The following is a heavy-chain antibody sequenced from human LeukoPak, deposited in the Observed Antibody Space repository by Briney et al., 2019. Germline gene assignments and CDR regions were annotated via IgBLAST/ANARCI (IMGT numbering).Heavy chain of an antibody. CDR2: ISYDGSKI. D-gene: IGHD1-26*01. V-gene: IGHV3-30*18. J-gene: IGHJ6*02. CDR3: AKEWPWERFYYGMNV. CDR1: GFSFSNYG. Sequence: GGSLRLSCAASGFSFSNYGMHWVRQTPGKGLEWLAVISYDGSKIYYADSVEGRLTISRDNSRNTLYLQMSSLSAEDAGLCYCAKEWPWERFYYGMNVWGPGTTVTVSS.